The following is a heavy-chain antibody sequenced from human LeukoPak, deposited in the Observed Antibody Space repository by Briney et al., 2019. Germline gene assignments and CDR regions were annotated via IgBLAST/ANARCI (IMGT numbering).Heavy chain of an antibody. CDR3: ARVYYYDSSGYPHYYMDV. CDR2: IYSSGST. V-gene: IGHV4-59*12. Sequence: SETLSLTCNVSGGSIRGYYWSWIRQPPGKGLEWIGYIYSSGSTNYNPSLTSRVTMSVDTSKNQFSLKLSSVTAADTAVYYCARVYYYDSSGYPHYYMDVWGKGPTVTVSS. J-gene: IGHJ6*03. CDR1: GGSIRGYY. D-gene: IGHD3-22*01.